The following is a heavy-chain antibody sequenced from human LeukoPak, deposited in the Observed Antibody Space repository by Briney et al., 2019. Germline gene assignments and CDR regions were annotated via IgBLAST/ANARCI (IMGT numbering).Heavy chain of an antibody. Sequence: GASVKVSCKASGGTFSSYAISWVRQAPGQGLEWMGRIIPILGIANYAQKFQGRVTITADKSTSTAYMELSSLRSEDTAVYYCARLVGAETKDDYWGQGALVTVSS. CDR3: ARLVGAETKDDY. CDR1: GGTFSSYA. V-gene: IGHV1-69*04. CDR2: IIPILGIA. D-gene: IGHD1-26*01. J-gene: IGHJ4*02.